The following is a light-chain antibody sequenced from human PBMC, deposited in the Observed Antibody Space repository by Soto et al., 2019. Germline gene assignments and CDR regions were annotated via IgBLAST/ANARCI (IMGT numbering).Light chain of an antibody. J-gene: IGKJ2*01. CDR2: FAS. CDR3: QQSYTVPYT. Sequence: DIVMTQSPDSLAVSLGERATINCKSSQSVLYSSTNKNYLAWYQQKPGQPPKLLIYFASTRESGVPDRFSGSGSGTYFSLTISSLQAEDVAIYYCQQSYTVPYTFGQGTKLEIK. CDR1: QSVLYSSTNKNY. V-gene: IGKV4-1*01.